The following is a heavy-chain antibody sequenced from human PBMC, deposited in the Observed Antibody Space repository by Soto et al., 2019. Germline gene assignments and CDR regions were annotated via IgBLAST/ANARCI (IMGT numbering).Heavy chain of an antibody. CDR3: AKAITTFGVVTNHFDY. V-gene: IGHV3-23*01. D-gene: IGHD3-3*01. CDR1: GFTFSSYA. J-gene: IGHJ4*02. CDR2: ISGTGVSI. Sequence: EVQLLESGGGLVQPGGSMRLSCAASGFTFSSYAVTWVRQAPGKGLEWVSIISGTGVSIFYADSVKGRFTISRDNSNNTLYLQMHSLTAEDTAVYYCAKAITTFGVVTNHFDYWGQGTLVTVSS.